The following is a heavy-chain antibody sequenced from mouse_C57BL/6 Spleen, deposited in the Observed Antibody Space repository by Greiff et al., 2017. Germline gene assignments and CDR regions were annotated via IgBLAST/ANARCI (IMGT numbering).Heavy chain of an antibody. CDR1: GFTFSSYG. J-gene: IGHJ2*01. CDR3: ARPDDGYFFDY. V-gene: IGHV5-6*01. D-gene: IGHD2-3*01. CDR2: ISSGGSYT. Sequence: EVKVVESGGDLVKPGGSLKLSCAASGFTFSSYGMSWVRQTPDKRLEWVATISSGGSYTYYPDSVKGRFTISRDNAKNTLYLQMSSLKSEDTAMYYCARPDDGYFFDYWGQGTTLTVSS.